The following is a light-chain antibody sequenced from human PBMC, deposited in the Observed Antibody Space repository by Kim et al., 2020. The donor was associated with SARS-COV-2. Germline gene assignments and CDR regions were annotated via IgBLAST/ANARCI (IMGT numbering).Light chain of an antibody. CDR2: GKN. Sequence: ALGQTVRITCQGDSLRSYYASWYQQKPGQAPVLVIYGKNNRPSGIPDRFSGSSSGNTASLTITGAQAEDEADYYCNSRDSSGTYWVFGGGTQLTVL. CDR1: SLRSYY. J-gene: IGLJ3*02. CDR3: NSRDSSGTYWV. V-gene: IGLV3-19*01.